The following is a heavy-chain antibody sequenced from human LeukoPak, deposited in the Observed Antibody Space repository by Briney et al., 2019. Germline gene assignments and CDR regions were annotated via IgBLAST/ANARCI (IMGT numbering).Heavy chain of an antibody. CDR1: GGSISSDDYY. D-gene: IGHD6-19*01. CDR3: ARDTGIAVAGHYFDY. J-gene: IGHJ4*02. V-gene: IGHV4-31*03. CDR2: LYYSAST. Sequence: SQTLSLTCTVSGGSISSDDYYWSWIRPHPGKGLEWIGYLYYSASTYYTPSLKSRVIISLDTSKNQFSLKLSSVTAADTAVYYCARDTGIAVAGHYFDYWGQGTLVTVSS.